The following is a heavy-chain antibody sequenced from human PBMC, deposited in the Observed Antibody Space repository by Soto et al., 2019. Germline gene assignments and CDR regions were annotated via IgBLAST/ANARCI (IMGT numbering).Heavy chain of an antibody. D-gene: IGHD2-15*01. J-gene: IGHJ6*02. CDR1: GFTVSSNY. Sequence: EVQLVETGGGLIQPGGSLRLSCAASGFTVSSNYMSWVRQAPGKGLEWVSVIYSGGNTYYADSVKGRFTISRDNSKNTLYLQMNSLRAEDTAVYYCARSQGYGGKDYYYGMDVWGQGTTVTVSS. CDR2: IYSGGNT. CDR3: ARSQGYGGKDYYYGMDV. V-gene: IGHV3-53*02.